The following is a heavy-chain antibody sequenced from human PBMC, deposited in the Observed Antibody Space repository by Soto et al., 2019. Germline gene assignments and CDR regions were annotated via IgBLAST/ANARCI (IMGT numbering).Heavy chain of an antibody. CDR1: GFIFTNYW. V-gene: IGHV3-7*03. Sequence: GGSLRLSCAASGFIFTNYWMSWVRQAPGEGLEWLANINRDGSEKHYVDSVKGRFSISRDNAKNSLYLQMNSLSADDTGVYYCTSARSVGAPGGFIEYWGQGNLVTVSS. J-gene: IGHJ4*02. CDR2: INRDGSEK. D-gene: IGHD1-26*01. CDR3: TSARSVGAPGGFIEY.